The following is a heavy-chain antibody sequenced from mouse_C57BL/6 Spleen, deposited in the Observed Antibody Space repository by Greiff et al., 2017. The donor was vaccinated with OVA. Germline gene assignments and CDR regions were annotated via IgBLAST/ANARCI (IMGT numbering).Heavy chain of an antibody. CDR1: GYTFTDYE. J-gene: IGHJ3*01. CDR2: IDPETGGT. Sequence: VKLQESGAELVRPGASVTLSCKASGYTFTDYEMHWVKQTPVHGLEWIGAIDPETGGTAYNQKFKGKAILTADKSSSTAYMELRSLTSEDSAVYYCTLYYGSSWGFAYWGQGTLVTVSA. V-gene: IGHV1-15*01. D-gene: IGHD1-1*01. CDR3: TLYYGSSWGFAY.